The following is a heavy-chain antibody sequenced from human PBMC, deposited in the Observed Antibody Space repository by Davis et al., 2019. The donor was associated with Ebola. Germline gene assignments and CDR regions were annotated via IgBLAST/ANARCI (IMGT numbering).Heavy chain of an antibody. Sequence: GESLKISCATSGFNFYNYGMHWVRQAPGKGLEWVASIWYDGSIKYYADSVKDRLTISRDNSQNTLFLQMDSLRAEDTAMYFCAKDDDHSGSKPSDYWGQGTLVTVSS. CDR1: GFNFYNYG. D-gene: IGHD5-12*01. CDR2: IWYDGSIK. J-gene: IGHJ4*02. V-gene: IGHV3-33*03. CDR3: AKDDDHSGSKPSDY.